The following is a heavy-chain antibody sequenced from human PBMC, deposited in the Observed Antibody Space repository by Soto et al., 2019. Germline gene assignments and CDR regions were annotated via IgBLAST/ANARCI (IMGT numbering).Heavy chain of an antibody. D-gene: IGHD2-8*01. J-gene: IGHJ6*02. CDR1: GYTFTSFG. CDR2: ISAYNGNT. V-gene: IGHV1-18*01. CDR3: ARDRSMYYGMDV. Sequence: QVQLVQSGGEVKKPGASVKVSCKATGYTFTSFGISWVRQAPGQGLEWMGWISAYNGNTNYAQKLQGRVTMATDTSTSTAYMKLRSLTSDDTAVYYCARDRSMYYGMDVWGQGTTVTVSS.